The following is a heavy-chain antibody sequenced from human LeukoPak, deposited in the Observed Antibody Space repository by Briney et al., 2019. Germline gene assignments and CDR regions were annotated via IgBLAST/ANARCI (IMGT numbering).Heavy chain of an antibody. CDR3: ARMGDYYDSSGFYYPFDY. CDR2: IYYSGST. J-gene: IGHJ4*02. D-gene: IGHD3-22*01. CDR1: GGSISSGDYY. Sequence: SETLSLTCTVSGGSISSGDYYWSWIRQPPGKGLKWIGYIYYSGSTYYYPSLNSRVAISLDTSKNQFSLKLSSVTAADTAVYYCARMGDYYDSSGFYYPFDYWGQGTLVTVSS. V-gene: IGHV4-30-4*01.